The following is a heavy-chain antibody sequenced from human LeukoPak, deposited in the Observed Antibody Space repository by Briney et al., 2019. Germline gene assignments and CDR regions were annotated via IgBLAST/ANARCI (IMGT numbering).Heavy chain of an antibody. CDR2: VSPPGGGT. CDR3: AREAGGSSYFDY. D-gene: IGHD1-26*01. Sequence: GGSLRLSCVASGFSFSYHGMNWVRLAPGKGLEWVSGVSPPGGGTYYADSVKGRFTISRDDSRNTLYLQMNSLRAEDTAVYYCAREAGGSSYFDYWGQGTLVTVSS. CDR1: GFSFSYHG. V-gene: IGHV3-23*01. J-gene: IGHJ4*02.